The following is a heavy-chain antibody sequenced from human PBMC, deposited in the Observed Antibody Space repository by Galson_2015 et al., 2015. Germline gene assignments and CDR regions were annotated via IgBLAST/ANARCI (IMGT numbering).Heavy chain of an antibody. J-gene: IGHJ4*02. D-gene: IGHD1-26*01. CDR2: ISGSGGLT. CDR1: GFTFGNFG. CDR3: ARCRFSGSPDSHLDY. V-gene: IGHV3-23*01. Sequence: SLRLSCATSGFTFGNFGMTWVRQAPGKGLEWLSVISGSGGLTYYADSVKGRFTISRDNSKNTLHLRMNSLRVGDTAVYYCARCRFSGSPDSHLDYWGQGTLVTVSS.